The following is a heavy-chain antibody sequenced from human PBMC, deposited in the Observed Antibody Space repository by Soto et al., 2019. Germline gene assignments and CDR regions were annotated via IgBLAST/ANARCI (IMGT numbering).Heavy chain of an antibody. V-gene: IGHV5-51*01. J-gene: IGHJ4*02. CDR1: GYSFTSYW. CDR2: IYPGDSDT. CDR3: ARQYYDYVWGSYRPREDYFDY. D-gene: IGHD3-16*02. Sequence: PGESLKISCKGSGYSFTSYWIGWVRQMPGKGLEWVGIIYPGDSDTRYSPSFQGQVTISADKSISTAYLQWSSLKASDTAMYYCARQYYDYVWGSYRPREDYFDYWGQGTLVTVSS.